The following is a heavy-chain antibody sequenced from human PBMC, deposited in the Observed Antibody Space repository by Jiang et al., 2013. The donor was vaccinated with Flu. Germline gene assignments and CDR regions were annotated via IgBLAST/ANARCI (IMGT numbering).Heavy chain of an antibody. J-gene: IGHJ4*02. CDR3: ARRAYAGYAHFEY. Sequence: QGSGYSFSDHWIAWVRQMPGKGLEWMGAHLSWWLWCQLQPVLRSRVTISVDKSINTAYLQWRSLKASDTAMYFCARRAYAGYAHFEYWGQGTLVTVSS. CDR2: LSWWLWC. D-gene: IGHD5-12*01. V-gene: IGHV5-51*01. CDR1: GYSFSDHW.